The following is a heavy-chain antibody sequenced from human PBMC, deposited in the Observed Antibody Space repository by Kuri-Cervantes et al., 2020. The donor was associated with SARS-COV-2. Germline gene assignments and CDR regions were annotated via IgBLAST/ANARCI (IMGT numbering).Heavy chain of an antibody. D-gene: IGHD3-22*01. Sequence: GESLKISCAASGFTSITYDMHWVRQGTGKGLEWVSAISGSGGSTYYADSVKGRFTISGDNSKNTLYLQMNSLRAEDTAVYYCAKDVSTYYYDSWGQGTLVTVSS. CDR1: GFTSITYD. CDR3: AKDVSTYYYDS. CDR2: ISGSGGST. J-gene: IGHJ4*02. V-gene: IGHV3-23*01.